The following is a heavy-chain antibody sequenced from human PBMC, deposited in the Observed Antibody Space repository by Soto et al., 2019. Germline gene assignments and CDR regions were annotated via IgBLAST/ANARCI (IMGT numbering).Heavy chain of an antibody. D-gene: IGHD2-2*01. V-gene: IGHV3-23*01. CDR2: ISGGGDRT. CDR3: ARKVLGSTSRPDWWYFDL. J-gene: IGHJ2*01. CDR1: GFTFINYA. Sequence: EVQLLESGGGFVQPGGSLRLSCVGSGFTFINYAMNWVRQTPGKGLEWVSTISGGGDRTFDADTVKGRFTISRDNSKNTVNLQRNSLRADDTAVYYCARKVLGSTSRPDWWYFDLWGRGTLVTVSS.